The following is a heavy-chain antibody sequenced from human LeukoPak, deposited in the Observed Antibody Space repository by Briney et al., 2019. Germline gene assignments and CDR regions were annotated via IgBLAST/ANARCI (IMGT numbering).Heavy chain of an antibody. V-gene: IGHV4-59*01. D-gene: IGHD1-26*01. CDR2: NYNSGRT. Sequence: SETLSLTCAVSGGSMGSYYWSWIRQPPGKGLEWIGYNYNSGRTSYNGRTNYNPSLKSRVTISVDTSKNQFSLKLSSVTAADTAVYYCARFTRPVGATLAGNFDIWGQGTMVTVSS. J-gene: IGHJ3*02. CDR1: GGSMGSYY. CDR3: ARFTRPVGATLAGNFDI.